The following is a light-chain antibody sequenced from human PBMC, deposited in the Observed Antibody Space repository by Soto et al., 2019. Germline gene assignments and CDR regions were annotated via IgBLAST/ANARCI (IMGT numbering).Light chain of an antibody. CDR1: QSVSSSS. J-gene: IGKJ1*01. Sequence: IVFTLSPGPLSLSPGERATLSLRASQSVSSSSLAWYEQKPGQAPRLIIYGASRRAAGIPDSISGSGSGTDFTLTISRLEPEDFAVYYCQQYCNSPVTFGLGTKVDIK. V-gene: IGKV3-20*01. CDR2: GAS. CDR3: QQYCNSPVT.